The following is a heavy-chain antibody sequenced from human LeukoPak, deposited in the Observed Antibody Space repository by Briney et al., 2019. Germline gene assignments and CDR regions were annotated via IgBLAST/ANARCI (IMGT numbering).Heavy chain of an antibody. J-gene: IGHJ4*02. V-gene: IGHV5-51*01. CDR3: ARLDYGSGSRPGYFGY. Sequence: GASLKISCKGSGSSFTSYWIGWVRQMPGKGLEWMEIIYPGDSDTRYSPSFQGQVTISADKSISTACLQWSSLKASDTAMYYCARLDYGSGSRPGYFGYWGQGTLVTVSS. CDR2: IYPGDSDT. D-gene: IGHD3-10*01. CDR1: GSSFTSYW.